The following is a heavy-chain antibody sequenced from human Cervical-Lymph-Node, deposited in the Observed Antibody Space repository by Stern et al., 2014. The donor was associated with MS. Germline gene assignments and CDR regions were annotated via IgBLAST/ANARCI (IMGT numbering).Heavy chain of an antibody. V-gene: IGHV4-61*02. CDR1: GGSISSGSYY. CDR2: IYTSGST. CDR3: AREAADGDLDY. D-gene: IGHD4-17*01. J-gene: IGHJ4*02. Sequence: QVQLVQSGPGLVKPSQTLSLTCTVSGGSISSGSYYWSWIRQPAGKGLEWIGRIYTSGSTNYNPSLKSRVTISEATPKNQFPRKRTSVTAADTAVYYCAREAADGDLDYWGQGTLVTVSS.